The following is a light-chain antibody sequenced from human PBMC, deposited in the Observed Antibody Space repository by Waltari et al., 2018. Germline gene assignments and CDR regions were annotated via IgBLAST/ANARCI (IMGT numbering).Light chain of an antibody. J-gene: IGKJ2*01. V-gene: IGKV1-5*03. CDR3: HQYYISPYT. CDR1: QSISNW. CDR2: KSF. Sequence: DIQMTQSPSTLSASVGDRVTITCRASQSISNWLAWYQQKPGKAPKVPMYKSFSLQSGVPSRFSGSGSETEFTLTISSLQPDDFATYYCHQYYISPYTFGQGTTLAI.